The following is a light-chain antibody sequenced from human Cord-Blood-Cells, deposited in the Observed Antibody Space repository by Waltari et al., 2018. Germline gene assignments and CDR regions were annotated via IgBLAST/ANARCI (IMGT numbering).Light chain of an antibody. CDR1: SSNIGAGYD. V-gene: IGLV1-40*01. Sequence: QSVLTQPPSVSGAPGQRVTISCTGSSSNIGAGYDVHWYQQLPGTVPKRLIYGNSNRPSGVPDRFSGSKSGTSASLAITGLQAEDEADYYCQSYDSSLSGVVFGGGTKLTVL. J-gene: IGLJ2*01. CDR3: QSYDSSLSGVV. CDR2: GNS.